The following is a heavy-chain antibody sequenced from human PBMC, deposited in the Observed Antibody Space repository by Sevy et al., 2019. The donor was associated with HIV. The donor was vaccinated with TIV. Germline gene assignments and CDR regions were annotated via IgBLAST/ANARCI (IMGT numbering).Heavy chain of an antibody. CDR2: ISGRGGNI. D-gene: IGHD2-15*01. Sequence: GESLKISCAASGFTFSSYAMSWVRQAPGKGLEWVSAISGRGGNIFYADSVKGRFTISRDNSKNTLYLQMNSLRVGDTAVYYCAKEEPPQGYCSGGSCPPDSWGQGTLVTVSS. J-gene: IGHJ4*02. CDR3: AKEEPPQGYCSGGSCPPDS. V-gene: IGHV3-23*01. CDR1: GFTFSSYA.